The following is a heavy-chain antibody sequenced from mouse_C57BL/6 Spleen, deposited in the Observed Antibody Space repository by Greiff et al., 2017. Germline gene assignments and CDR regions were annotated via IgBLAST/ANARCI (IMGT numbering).Heavy chain of an antibody. CDR3: ARKRGRTAHHYYSMDY. J-gene: IGHJ4*01. CDR1: GYTFTSYW. V-gene: IGHV1-55*01. Sequence: QVQLQQSGAELVKPGASVKMSCKASGYTFTSYWITWVKQRHGQGLEWIGDIYPGSGSTNYNEKFKSKATLTVDTSSSTAYMQLSSLTSEDSAVYYCARKRGRTAHHYYSMDYWGQGTSVTVSS. D-gene: IGHD3-2*02. CDR2: IYPGSGST.